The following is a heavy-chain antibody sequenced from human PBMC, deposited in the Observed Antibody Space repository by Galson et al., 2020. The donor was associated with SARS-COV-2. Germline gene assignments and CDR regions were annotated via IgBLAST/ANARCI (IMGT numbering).Heavy chain of an antibody. V-gene: IGHV3-48*04. CDR2: ISSSSSTI. J-gene: IGHJ5*02. D-gene: IGHD2-2*01. Sequence: GGSLRLSCAASGFTFSSYSTNWVRQAPGKGLEWVSYISSSSSTIYYADSVKGRFTISRDNAKNSLYLQMNSLRAEDTAVYYCAIDISGIVVNNWFDPWGQGTLVTVSS. CDR3: AIDISGIVVNNWFDP. CDR1: GFTFSSYS.